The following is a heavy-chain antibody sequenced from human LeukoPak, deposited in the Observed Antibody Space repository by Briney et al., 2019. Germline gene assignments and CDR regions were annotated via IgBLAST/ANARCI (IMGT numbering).Heavy chain of an antibody. V-gene: IGHV1-3*01. D-gene: IGHD6-6*01. CDR2: INAGNGNT. CDR1: GYTFTSYA. Sequence: GASVKVSCKASGYTFTSYAIHWVRQAPGQRLEWMGWINAGNGNTKYSQKFQGRVTITRDTSASTVYMELSSLRSEDTAVYYCARTRGSYDAFDIWGQGTMVTVPS. CDR3: ARTRGSYDAFDI. J-gene: IGHJ3*02.